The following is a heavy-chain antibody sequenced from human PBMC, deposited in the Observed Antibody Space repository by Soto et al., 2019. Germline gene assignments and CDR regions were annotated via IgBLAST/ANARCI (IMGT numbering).Heavy chain of an antibody. CDR1: RFTFSYYP. J-gene: IGHJ6*02. D-gene: IGHD2-15*01. CDR2: ISYDGVNK. CDR3: ARDSYCSGGSCLVYYGLDV. Sequence: SLRLSCAASRFTFSYYPMHWVRQAPGKGLEWVALISYDGVNKYYADSVKGRFSISRDNSKNTLYLQMNSLRVEDTAVYYCARDSYCSGGSCLVYYGLDVWGQGTTVTVSS. V-gene: IGHV3-30*04.